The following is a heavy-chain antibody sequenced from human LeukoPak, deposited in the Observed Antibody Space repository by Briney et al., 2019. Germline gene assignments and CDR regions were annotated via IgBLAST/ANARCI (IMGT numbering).Heavy chain of an antibody. CDR3: ARERYDSSGSFDY. D-gene: IGHD3-22*01. CDR2: IYYSGST. CDR1: GGSISSYC. J-gene: IGHJ4*02. V-gene: IGHV4-59*01. Sequence: SETLSLTCTVSGGSISSYCWSWIRQPPGKGLEWIGYIYYSGSTNYNPSLKSRVTISVDTSKNQFSLKLSSVTAADTAVYYCARERYDSSGSFDYWGQGTLVTVSS.